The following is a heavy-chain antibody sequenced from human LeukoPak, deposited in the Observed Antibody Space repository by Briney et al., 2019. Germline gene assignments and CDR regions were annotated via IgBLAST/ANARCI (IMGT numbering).Heavy chain of an antibody. CDR3: ARKDNSGRGPYFYDV. D-gene: IGHD3-22*01. Sequence: PSETLSLTCTVSGVSINYYYWTWIRQPPGKGLEWIAFMYYSGTTNYHPSFRSRVTLSVDTSKSQISLMLNYVTAADTAVYFCARKDNSGRGPYFYDVWGQGTLVTVSS. J-gene: IGHJ4*02. CDR2: MYYSGTT. V-gene: IGHV4-59*01. CDR1: GVSINYYY.